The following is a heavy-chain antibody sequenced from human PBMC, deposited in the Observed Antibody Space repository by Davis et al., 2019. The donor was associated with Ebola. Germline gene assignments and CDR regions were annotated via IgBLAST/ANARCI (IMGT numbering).Heavy chain of an antibody. CDR3: ATLPGYY. CDR1: GFTFSSYA. V-gene: IGHV3-30*04. CDR2: ISYDGSNK. J-gene: IGHJ4*02. D-gene: IGHD1-26*01. Sequence: GGSLRLSCAASGFTFSSYAMHWVRQAPGKGLEWVAVISYDGSNKYYADSVKGRFTISRDNSKNTLYLQMNSLRAEDTAVYYCATLPGYYWGQGTLVTVSS.